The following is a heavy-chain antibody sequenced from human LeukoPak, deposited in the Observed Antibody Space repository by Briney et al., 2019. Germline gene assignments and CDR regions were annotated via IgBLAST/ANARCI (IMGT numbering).Heavy chain of an antibody. D-gene: IGHD1-26*01. CDR1: GYSFTSYW. CDR2: IYPGDSDT. V-gene: IGHV5-51*01. CDR3: ARLRFSGSYHDAFDI. Sequence: GESLKISCKGSGYSFTSYWIGWVRQMPGKGLEWMGIIYPGDSDTRYSPSFQGQVTISADKSISTAYLQRSSLKASDTAMYYCARLRFSGSYHDAFDIWGQGTMVTVSS. J-gene: IGHJ3*02.